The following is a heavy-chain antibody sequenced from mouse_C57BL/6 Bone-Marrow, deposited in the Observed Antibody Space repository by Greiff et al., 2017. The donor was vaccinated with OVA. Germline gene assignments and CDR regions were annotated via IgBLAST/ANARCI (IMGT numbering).Heavy chain of an antibody. CDR2: IYPGSGST. CDR1: GYTFTSYW. CDR3: AREGDYDYSYAMDY. Sequence: QVQLQQPGAELVKPGASVKMSCKASGYTFTSYWITWVKQRPGQGLEWIGDIYPGSGSTNYNEKFKSKATLNVDTSSCTAYMQLSSLTSEDAAVYYCAREGDYDYSYAMDYWGQGTSVTVSS. V-gene: IGHV1-55*01. J-gene: IGHJ4*01. D-gene: IGHD2-4*01.